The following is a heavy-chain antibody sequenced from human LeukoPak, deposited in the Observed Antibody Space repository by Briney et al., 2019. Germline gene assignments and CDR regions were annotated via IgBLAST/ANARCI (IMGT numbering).Heavy chain of an antibody. D-gene: IGHD5-18*01. CDR1: GFTYSSYS. CDR2: ISSSSSTI. Sequence: GGALRHSCAASGFTYSSYSMNWVGQAPGKQLEWVSYISSSSSTIYYADSVKGGFSISRDNAKNSLYLQMSSLRAEDTAVYYCASPNTAMVRDYWGQGTLVTVSS. CDR3: ASPNTAMVRDY. V-gene: IGHV3-48*04. J-gene: IGHJ4*02.